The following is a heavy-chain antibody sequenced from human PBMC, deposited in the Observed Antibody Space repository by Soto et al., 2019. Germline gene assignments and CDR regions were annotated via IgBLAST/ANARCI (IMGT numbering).Heavy chain of an antibody. J-gene: IGHJ4*02. Sequence: EVQLLESGGAFVQPGGSLRLSCAASGFTFNSYAMSWVRQAPGKGLEWVSAIGSVGTAIQYADSVKGRFTISKDNSNDMLYLQMNSLRAEDTAVYYCVRPGLTVPGTRYFDHWGQGALVTVSS. D-gene: IGHD6-19*01. CDR1: GFTFNSYA. CDR2: IGSVGTAI. CDR3: VRPGLTVPGTRYFDH. V-gene: IGHV3-23*05.